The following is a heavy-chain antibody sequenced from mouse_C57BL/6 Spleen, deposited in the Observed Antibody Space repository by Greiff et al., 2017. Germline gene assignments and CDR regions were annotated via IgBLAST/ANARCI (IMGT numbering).Heavy chain of an antibody. V-gene: IGHV2-3*01. CDR2: IWGDGST. Sequence: VQLQESGPGLVAPSQCLSITCTVSGFSLTSYGVSWVRQPPGKGLEWLGVIWGDGSTNYHSAHITRLSISKDNSKSQVFLKLNRLQTDDTATYYCAKDDGPDGGFAYWGQGTLVTVSA. CDR1: GFSLTSYG. J-gene: IGHJ3*01. D-gene: IGHD2-3*01. CDR3: AKDDGPDGGFAY.